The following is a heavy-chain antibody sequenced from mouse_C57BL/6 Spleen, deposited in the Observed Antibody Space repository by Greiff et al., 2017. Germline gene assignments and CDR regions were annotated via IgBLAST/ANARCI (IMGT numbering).Heavy chain of an antibody. CDR3: ARANPYYFDY. CDR2: ISDGGSYT. D-gene: IGHD4-1*01. CDR1: GFTFSSYA. J-gene: IGHJ2*01. V-gene: IGHV5-4*03. Sequence: EVMLVESGGGLVKPGGSLKLSCAASGFTFSSYAMSWVRQTPEKRLEWVATISDGGSYTYYPDNVKGRFTISRDNAKNNLYLQMSHLKSEDTAMYYCARANPYYFDYWGQGTTLTVSS.